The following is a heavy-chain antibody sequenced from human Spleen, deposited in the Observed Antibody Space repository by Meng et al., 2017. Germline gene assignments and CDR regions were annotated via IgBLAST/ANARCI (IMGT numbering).Heavy chain of an antibody. D-gene: IGHD3-10*01. CDR2: INHSGST. Sequence: SETLSLTCAVYGGSFSGYYWSWIRQPPGKGLEWIGEINHSGSTNYNPSLKSRVTISVDTSKNQFSLKLSSVTAADTAVYYCARAGGSGDYDYWGQGTLVTVPQ. V-gene: IGHV4-34*01. CDR1: GGSFSGYY. J-gene: IGHJ4*02. CDR3: ARAGGSGDYDY.